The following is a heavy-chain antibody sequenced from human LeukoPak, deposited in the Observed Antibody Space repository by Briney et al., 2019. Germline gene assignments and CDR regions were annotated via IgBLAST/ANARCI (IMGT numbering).Heavy chain of an antibody. V-gene: IGHV1-8*01. CDR1: GYTFTNYD. CDR3: ARSYSSGWYDLDY. J-gene: IGHJ4*02. D-gene: IGHD6-19*01. Sequence: ASVKVSCKASGYTFTNYDTNWVRQATGQGLEWMGWMNPNSANTGYAQKFQGRVTMTRNTSISTAYMELSSLKSEDTAVYYCARSYSSGWYDLDYWGQGTLVTVSS. CDR2: MNPNSANT.